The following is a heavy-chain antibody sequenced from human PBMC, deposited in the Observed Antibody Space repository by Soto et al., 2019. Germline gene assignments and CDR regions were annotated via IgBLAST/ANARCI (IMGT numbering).Heavy chain of an antibody. J-gene: IGHJ6*02. CDR1: GFTFSSYG. V-gene: IGHV3-30*18. D-gene: IGHD1-26*01. CDR2: ISYDGSNK. Sequence: GGSLRLSCAASGFTFSSYGMHWVRQAPGKGLEWVAVISYDGSNKYYADSVKGRFTISRDNSKNTLYLQMNSLRAEDTAVYYCAKHDTYSGSSDSNYGMDVWGQGTTVTVSS. CDR3: AKHDTYSGSSDSNYGMDV.